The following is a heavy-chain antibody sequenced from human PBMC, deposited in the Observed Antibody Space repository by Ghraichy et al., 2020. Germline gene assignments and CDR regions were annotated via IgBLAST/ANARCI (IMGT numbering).Heavy chain of an antibody. CDR3: ARGRSGYDP. D-gene: IGHD5-12*01. J-gene: IGHJ5*02. CDR1: GFTVSSNY. Sequence: GESLNISCAASGFTVSSNYMSWVRQAPGKGLEWVSVIYSGGSTYYADSVKGRFTISRANSKNTLYLQMNSRRAEDTAVYYCARGRSGYDPWGQGTLVTVSS. V-gene: IGHV3-66*01. CDR2: IYSGGST.